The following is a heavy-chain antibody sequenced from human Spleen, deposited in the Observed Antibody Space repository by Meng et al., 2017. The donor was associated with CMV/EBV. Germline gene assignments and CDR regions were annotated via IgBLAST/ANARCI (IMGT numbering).Heavy chain of an antibody. CDR2: ISSSGRTK. CDR3: AKSSSWYGGDY. J-gene: IGHJ4*02. CDR1: GFTFSSYG. V-gene: IGHV3-48*01. Sequence: GESLKISCAASGFTFSSYGMHWVRQAPGKGLEWVAYISSSGRTKYYADSVKGRFTVSRDNSKNTLYLQMNGLRVEDTAVYYCAKSSSWYGGDYWGQGTLVTVSS. D-gene: IGHD6-13*01.